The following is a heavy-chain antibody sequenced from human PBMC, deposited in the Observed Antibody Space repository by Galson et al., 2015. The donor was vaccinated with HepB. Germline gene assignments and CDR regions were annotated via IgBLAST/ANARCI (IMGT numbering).Heavy chain of an antibody. J-gene: IGHJ5*01. CDR2: IYTGGGT. CDR1: GFTVRSYY. Sequence: SLRLSCAASGFTVRSYYMSWVRQAPGKGLEWVSFIYTGGGTYYADSVKGRFTISRDNSKNTLYFQMNSLRAEDTAVYYCAKGGDSSGWFNSWGQGTLVTVSS. V-gene: IGHV3-53*01. D-gene: IGHD3-22*01. CDR3: AKGGDSSGWFNS.